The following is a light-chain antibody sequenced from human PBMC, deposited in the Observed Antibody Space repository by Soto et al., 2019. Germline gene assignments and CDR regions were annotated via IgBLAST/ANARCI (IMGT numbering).Light chain of an antibody. J-gene: IGKJ1*01. CDR1: QSLSSSY. CDR3: QQRLNGPPG. V-gene: IGKV3D-20*02. CDR2: VAS. Sequence: EIVLTQSPAILSVSPGERATLSCRASQSLSSSYLAWYQQKPGQAPRLLIYVASNRATGVPARFSGSRSGTDFTLTISDLEPADFGPYYCQQRLNGPPGFGQGTKVDIK.